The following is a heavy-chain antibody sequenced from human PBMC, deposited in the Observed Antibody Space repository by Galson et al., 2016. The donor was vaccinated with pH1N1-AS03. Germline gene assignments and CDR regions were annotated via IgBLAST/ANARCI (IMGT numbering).Heavy chain of an antibody. V-gene: IGHV1-46*01. Sequence: SVKVSCKASGNSFTNDHIHWVRQAPGQGLEWMGIINSNTANTHYALKFQGRVAMTRDTSTSTVNMELSSLKSADTAVYYCARVRSEWLGVNSSWYGIDSWGQGTLVTVSS. CDR3: ARVRSEWLGVNSSWYGIDS. J-gene: IGHJ4*02. CDR2: INSNTANT. CDR1: GNSFTNDH. D-gene: IGHD2-2*01.